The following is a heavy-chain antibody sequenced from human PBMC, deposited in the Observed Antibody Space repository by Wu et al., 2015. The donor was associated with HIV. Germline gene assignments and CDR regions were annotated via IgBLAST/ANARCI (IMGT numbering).Heavy chain of an antibody. CDR2: IHPDSGGT. V-gene: IGHV1-2*02. D-gene: IGHD7-27*01. CDR1: GYTFTDYY. CDR3: ARVTGMSPYDAFNL. Sequence: QVQLVQSGAEVKKPGASVKVSCKASGYTFTDYYIHWVRQAPGQGLEWVGWIHPDSGGTNFAQKFQGRVTMTRDTSISTAYMELNSLTSDDTATYFCARVTGMSPYDAFNLVGPRDNAHRSLQ. J-gene: IGHJ3*01.